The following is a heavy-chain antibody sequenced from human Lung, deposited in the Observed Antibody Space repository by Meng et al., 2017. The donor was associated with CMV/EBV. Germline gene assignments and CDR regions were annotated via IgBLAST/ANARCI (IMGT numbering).Heavy chain of an antibody. D-gene: IGHD6-19*01. V-gene: IGHV3-21*01. Sequence: GGSLRLXCAASGFIFNNHAMNWVRQVPGKGLEWVSAISGSTPDKWYADSVRGRFTISRDNAKNSLYLEMSSLRAEDTAAYFCARGSVGYYGMDVWGQGTAVTVSS. CDR1: GFIFNNHA. J-gene: IGHJ6*02. CDR3: ARGSVGYYGMDV. CDR2: ISGSTPDK.